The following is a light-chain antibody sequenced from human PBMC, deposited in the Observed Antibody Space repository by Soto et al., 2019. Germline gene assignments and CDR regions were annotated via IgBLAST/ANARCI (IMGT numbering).Light chain of an antibody. Sequence: GDRVTITCRASQSISSYLNWYQQKPGKAPKLLIYAASSLQSGVPSRFSGSGSGTDFTLTISSLEPEDFAVYFCLQYGGLPRTFGQGTKVDIK. CDR2: AAS. J-gene: IGKJ1*01. CDR3: LQYGGLPRT. V-gene: IGKV1-39*02. CDR1: QSISSY.